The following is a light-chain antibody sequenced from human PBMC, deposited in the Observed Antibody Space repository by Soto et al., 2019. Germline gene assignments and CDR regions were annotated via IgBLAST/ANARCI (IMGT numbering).Light chain of an antibody. J-gene: IGKJ3*01. CDR2: DAS. CDR3: QHRRNWPPD. CDR1: QSVGSY. V-gene: IGKV3-11*01. Sequence: EIVLTQSPATLSLSPGERATLSCRASQSVGSYEVWYQQQHGQPPRLVIYDASNRATGIPARFSGSGSGTDVTLTISSIEADDFAVYYCQHRRNWPPDFGPGTKVDFK.